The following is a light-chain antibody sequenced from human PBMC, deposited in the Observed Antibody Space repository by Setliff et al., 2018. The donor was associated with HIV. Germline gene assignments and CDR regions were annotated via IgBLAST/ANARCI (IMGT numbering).Light chain of an antibody. Sequence: QSVLTQPPSASGTPGQRVTISCSGSSSNIGRNYVYWYQQLRGTTPKLLIYRNNQRPSGVPDRFSGSKSGTSASLAISGLRSEDEADYYCAAWDNSLSGSYVFATGTKV. V-gene: IGLV1-47*01. CDR1: SSNIGRNY. CDR2: RNN. J-gene: IGLJ1*01. CDR3: AAWDNSLSGSYV.